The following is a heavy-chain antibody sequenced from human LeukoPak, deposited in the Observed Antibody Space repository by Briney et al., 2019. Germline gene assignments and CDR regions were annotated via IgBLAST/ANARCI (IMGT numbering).Heavy chain of an antibody. CDR3: AREGGRGYSGYDPTPDY. V-gene: IGHV3-30*04. CDR1: GFTFSSYA. J-gene: IGHJ4*02. D-gene: IGHD5-12*01. Sequence: GGSLRLSCAASGFTFSSYAMHWVRQAPGKGLEWVAVISFDGSNKYYADSVKGRFTISRDNSKNTLYRQMNSLRAEDTAVYYCAREGGRGYSGYDPTPDYWGQGTLVTVSS. CDR2: ISFDGSNK.